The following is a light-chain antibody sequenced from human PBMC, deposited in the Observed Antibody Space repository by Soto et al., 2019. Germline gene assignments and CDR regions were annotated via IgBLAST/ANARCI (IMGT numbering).Light chain of an antibody. CDR3: QKDNSAPWT. CDR1: QGLSNY. V-gene: IGKV1-27*01. Sequence: DIQMTQSPSSLSASVGDRVTITCRALQGLSNYLAWYQQKPGKVPKLLSYTASTLQSVVPSRFSGSGSGTDFTLTISSLQPEDVATEYCQKDNSAPWTFGQGTKVEIK. CDR2: TAS. J-gene: IGKJ1*01.